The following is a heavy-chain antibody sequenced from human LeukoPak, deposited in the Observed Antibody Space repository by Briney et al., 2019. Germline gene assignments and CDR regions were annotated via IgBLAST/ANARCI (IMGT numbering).Heavy chain of an antibody. V-gene: IGHV3-15*01. J-gene: IGHJ4*02. CDR2: IKSKTDGGTT. CDR3: TTLPQDIVVVPAA. D-gene: IGHD2-2*01. CDR1: GVIFRSQS. Sequence: GGSLRLSCAASGVIFRSQSMNWVRQAPGKGLEWVGRIKSKTDGGTTDYAAPVKGRFTISRDDSKNTLYLQMNSLKTEDTAVYYCTTLPQDIVVVPAAGGQGTLSPSPQ.